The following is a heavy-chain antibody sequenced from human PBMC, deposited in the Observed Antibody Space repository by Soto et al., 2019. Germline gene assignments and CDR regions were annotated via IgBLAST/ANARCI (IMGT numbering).Heavy chain of an antibody. D-gene: IGHD3-10*01. V-gene: IGHV3-72*01. CDR1: GFTFSDHY. CDR2: IRDKANSYTT. CDR3: ARRPGSGRSVDY. J-gene: IGHJ4*02. Sequence: EVQLVESGGGLVQPGGSLRLSCAASGFTFSDHYMDWVRQAPGKGLEWVGLIRDKANSYTTEYAASVRGRFTISGDESKNSVYLQMSRLKAEDPAVYYCARRPGSGRSVDYWGQGTLVTVSS.